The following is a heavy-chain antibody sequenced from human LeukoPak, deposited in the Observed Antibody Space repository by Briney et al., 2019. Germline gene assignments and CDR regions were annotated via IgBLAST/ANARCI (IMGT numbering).Heavy chain of an antibody. J-gene: IGHJ4*02. CDR3: ARQGTYYDYVWGSSLGTFDY. Sequence: PSETLSLTCTVSGGSINSYYWSWIRQPPGKGLEWIGYIYYSGSTNYNPSLKSRVTISVDTSKNQFSLKLSSVTAADTAVYYCARQGTYYDYVWGSSLGTFDYWGLGTLVTVSS. V-gene: IGHV4-59*08. D-gene: IGHD3-16*01. CDR2: IYYSGST. CDR1: GGSINSYY.